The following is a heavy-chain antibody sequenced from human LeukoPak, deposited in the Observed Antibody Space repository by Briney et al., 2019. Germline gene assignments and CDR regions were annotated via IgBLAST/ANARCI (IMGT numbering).Heavy chain of an antibody. Sequence: SETLSLTCTVSGGSISSSSYYWGWIRQPPGKGLEWIGSIYYSGSTNYNPSLKSRVTIAVDTSKNQFSLKLSSVTAADTAVYYCASGTRGGSYPNWFDPWGQGTLVTVSS. CDR1: GGSISSSSYY. D-gene: IGHD1-26*01. CDR3: ASGTRGGSYPNWFDP. V-gene: IGHV4-39*07. J-gene: IGHJ5*02. CDR2: IYYSGST.